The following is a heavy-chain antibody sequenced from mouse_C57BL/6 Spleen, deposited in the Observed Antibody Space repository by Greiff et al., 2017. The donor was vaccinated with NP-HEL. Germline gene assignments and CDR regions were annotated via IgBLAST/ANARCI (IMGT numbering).Heavy chain of an antibody. Sequence: EVKLVESGGGLVQPGGSMKLSCVASGFTFSNYWMNWVRQSPEKGLEWVAQIRLKSDNYATHYAESVKGRFTISRDDSKSSVYLQMNNLRAEDTGIYYCTGDGYYFDYWGQGTTLTVSS. D-gene: IGHD2-3*01. CDR3: TGDGYYFDY. J-gene: IGHJ2*01. CDR1: GFTFSNYW. V-gene: IGHV6-3*01. CDR2: IRLKSDNYAT.